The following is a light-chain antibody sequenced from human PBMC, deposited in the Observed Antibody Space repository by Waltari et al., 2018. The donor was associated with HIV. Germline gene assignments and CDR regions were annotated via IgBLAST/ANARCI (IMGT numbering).Light chain of an antibody. J-gene: IGLJ2*01. CDR3: NSRDNNDNHVV. CDR2: GKN. V-gene: IGLV3-19*01. CDR1: SLRSYY. Sequence: SSELTQDPAVSVALGQTVRITCQGDSLRSYYASWYQQKPGQAPVLVIYGKNNRPAGIPDRFYGSSSGNTASLTITGAQAEDEADYYCNSRDNNDNHVVFGGGTKVTVL.